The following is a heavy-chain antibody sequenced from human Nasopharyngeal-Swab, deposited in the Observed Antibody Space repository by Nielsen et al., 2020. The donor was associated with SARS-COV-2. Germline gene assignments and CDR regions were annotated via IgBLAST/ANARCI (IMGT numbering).Heavy chain of an antibody. CDR3: ARGDDSSGFSITLDY. D-gene: IGHD3-22*01. J-gene: IGHJ4*02. Sequence: GESLKISCAASGFTVDKYYMNWVRQAPGKGLEWVSYISGSGSTIYYADSVKGRFTISRDNAKNSLYLQMNSLRAEDTAVYYCARGDDSSGFSITLDYWGQGTLVTVSS. CDR1: GFTVDKYY. CDR2: ISGSGSTI. V-gene: IGHV3-48*03.